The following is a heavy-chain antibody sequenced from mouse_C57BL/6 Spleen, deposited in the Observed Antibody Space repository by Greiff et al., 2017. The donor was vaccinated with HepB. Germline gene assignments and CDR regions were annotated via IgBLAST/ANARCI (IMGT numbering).Heavy chain of an antibody. V-gene: IGHV1-19*01. J-gene: IGHJ3*01. CDR3: ARGATVVASESWFAY. Sequence: EVQLQQSGPVLVKPGASVKMSCKASGYTFTDYYMNWVKQSHGKSLEWIGVINPYNGGTSYNQKFKGKATLTVDKSSSTAYMELNSLTSEDSAVYYCARGATVVASESWFAYWGQGTLVTVSA. CDR1: GYTFTDYY. CDR2: INPYNGGT. D-gene: IGHD1-1*01.